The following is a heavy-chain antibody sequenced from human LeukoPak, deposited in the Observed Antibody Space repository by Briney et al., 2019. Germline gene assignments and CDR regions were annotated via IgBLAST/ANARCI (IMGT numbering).Heavy chain of an antibody. CDR2: IYHSGST. D-gene: IGHD6-13*01. Sequence: SQTLSLTRAVSGGSISSGGYSWSWIRQPPGKGLEWIGYIYHSGSTYYNPSLKSRVTISVDRSKNQFSLKLSSVTAADTAVYYCARVSSSSWLIDYWGQGTLVTVSS. CDR3: ARVSSSSWLIDY. V-gene: IGHV4-30-2*01. CDR1: GGSISSGGYS. J-gene: IGHJ4*02.